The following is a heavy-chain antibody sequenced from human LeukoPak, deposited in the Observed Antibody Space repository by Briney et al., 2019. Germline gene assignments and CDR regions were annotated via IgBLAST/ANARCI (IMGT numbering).Heavy chain of an antibody. CDR3: ANYGDGDSETTPYYYGMDV. J-gene: IGHJ6*02. D-gene: IGHD4-17*01. CDR2: ICGSVSGSGDCT. V-gene: IGHV3-23*01. CDR1: GFSFGSYA. Sequence: GGSLRLSCAASGFSFGSYAMSWVRQAAGKGLEWVSEICGSVSGSGDCTHYADSVKGRFTISRDNSKNTLYLQMNSLRAEDTAVYYCANYGDGDSETTPYYYGMDVWGQGTTVTVSS.